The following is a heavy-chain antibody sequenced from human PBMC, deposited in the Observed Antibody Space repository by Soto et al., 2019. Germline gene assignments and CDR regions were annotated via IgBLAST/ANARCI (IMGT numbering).Heavy chain of an antibody. D-gene: IGHD4-17*01. Sequence: QVQLVQSGAEVGKPGASVKVSCKASGYTFTSYDINWVRQASGQGLEWMGWMNPNSGNTGSAQRFQGRLTMTSNTYINTAYMELTSLTSEDAAVYYCARVHTVTTYFDVWGRGTLVAVSS. CDR1: GYTFTSYD. CDR2: MNPNSGNT. CDR3: ARVHTVTTYFDV. V-gene: IGHV1-8*01. J-gene: IGHJ2*01.